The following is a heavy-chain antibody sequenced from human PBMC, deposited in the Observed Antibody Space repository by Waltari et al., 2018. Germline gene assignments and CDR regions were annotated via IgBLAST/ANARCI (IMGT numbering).Heavy chain of an antibody. V-gene: IGHV1-69*12. CDR3: ARAEQWPAGWFDP. CDR1: GGTFSSYA. J-gene: IGHJ5*02. D-gene: IGHD6-19*01. Sequence: QVQLVQSGAEVKKPGSSVKVSCKASGGTFSSYAISWVRQAPGHGLEWMGGIIPIIGIENDEQKFQGRVTMTADESTSTAYMELSRLRSEDTAVYYCARAEQWPAGWFDPWGQGTLVTVSS. CDR2: IIPIIGIE.